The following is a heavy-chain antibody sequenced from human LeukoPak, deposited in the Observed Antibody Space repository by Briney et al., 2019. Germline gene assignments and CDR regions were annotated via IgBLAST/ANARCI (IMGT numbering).Heavy chain of an antibody. Sequence: PGGSLRLSCAASGFTFSDYYMSWIRQAPGKGLEWVSYISSSGSTIYYADSVKGRFTISRDNAKNSLYLQMNSLRAEDTAVYYCARQAYYYDSSGYLLRGYYFDYWGQGTLVTVSS. CDR2: ISSSGSTI. V-gene: IGHV3-11*01. D-gene: IGHD3-22*01. J-gene: IGHJ4*02. CDR1: GFTFSDYY. CDR3: ARQAYYYDSSGYLLRGYYFDY.